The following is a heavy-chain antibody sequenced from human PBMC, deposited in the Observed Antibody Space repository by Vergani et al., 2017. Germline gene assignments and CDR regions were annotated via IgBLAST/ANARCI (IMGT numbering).Heavy chain of an antibody. CDR3: ANLFIAVAGSSTDY. Sequence: EVQLLESGGGLVQPGGSLRLSCAASGFTFSSYAMSWVRQAPGKGLEWVSAISGSGGSTYYADSVKGRFTISRDNSKNTLYLQMNSLRAEDMAVYYCANLFIAVAGSSTDYWGQGTLVTVSS. D-gene: IGHD6-19*01. CDR2: ISGSGGST. CDR1: GFTFSSYA. J-gene: IGHJ4*02. V-gene: IGHV3-23*01.